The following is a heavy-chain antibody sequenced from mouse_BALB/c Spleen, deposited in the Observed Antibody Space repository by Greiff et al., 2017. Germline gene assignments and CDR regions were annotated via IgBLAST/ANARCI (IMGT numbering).Heavy chain of an antibody. CDR3: ARGLRDRDYYAMDY. V-gene: IGHV5-4*02. J-gene: IGHJ4*01. Sequence: EVQRVESGGGLVKPGGSLKLSCAASGFTFSDYYMYWVRQTPEKRLEWVATISDGGSYTYYPDSVKGRFTISRDNAKNNLYLQMSSLKSEDTAMYYCARGLRDRDYYAMDYWGQGTSVTVSS. CDR2: ISDGGSYT. D-gene: IGHD2-2*01. CDR1: GFTFSDYY.